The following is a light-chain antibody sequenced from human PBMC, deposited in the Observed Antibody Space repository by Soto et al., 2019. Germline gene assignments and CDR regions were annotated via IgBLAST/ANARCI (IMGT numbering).Light chain of an antibody. CDR2: AAS. V-gene: IGKV1-27*01. J-gene: IGKJ1*01. Sequence: DVQMTQSPSSLSASVGDRVTITCRASQGISNYLAWYQQIPGKVPNLLIFAASTLQSGVPSRFSGSGSGTDFTLTISGLQPEDVATYYCQNYNSAPRTFGQGTKVDIK. CDR3: QNYNSAPRT. CDR1: QGISNY.